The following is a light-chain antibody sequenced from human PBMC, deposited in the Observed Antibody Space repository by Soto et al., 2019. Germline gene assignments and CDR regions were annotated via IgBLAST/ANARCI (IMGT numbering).Light chain of an antibody. CDR3: CSYAGSATVV. V-gene: IGLV2-23*02. CDR2: DVT. Sequence: QSALTQPASVSGSPGQSITISCTSSDVGTYNLVSWYQHHPGKAPKLMIYDVTKRPSGVSNRFSGSKSGNTASLTISGLQAEDEADYSCCSYAGSATVVFGGGTKVTVL. J-gene: IGLJ2*01. CDR1: SSDVGTYNL.